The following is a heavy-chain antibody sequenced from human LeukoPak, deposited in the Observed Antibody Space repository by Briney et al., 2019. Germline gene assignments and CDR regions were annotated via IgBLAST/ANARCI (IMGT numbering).Heavy chain of an antibody. V-gene: IGHV3-23*01. D-gene: IGHD5-18*01. CDR2: ISESGTGT. J-gene: IGHJ4*02. Sequence: GGSLRLSCAVSGLTFSRYAMSWVRQAPGKGLEWVSAISESGTGTYYADSVKGRFTISRDNSKNTLSLHMNSLRADDTAVYYCAKDIAQGYTFGYIEQDYWGQGTLVTVSS. CDR3: AKDIAQGYTFGYIEQDY. CDR1: GLTFSRYA.